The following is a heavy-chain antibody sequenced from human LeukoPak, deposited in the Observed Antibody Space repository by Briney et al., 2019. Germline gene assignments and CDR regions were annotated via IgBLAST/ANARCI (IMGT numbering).Heavy chain of an antibody. CDR3: AKDAVFRSSTSCYSDY. D-gene: IGHD2-2*01. Sequence: PGGSLRLSCAASGFTFSSYAMSWVRQAPGKGLEWVSAISGSGGSTYYADSVKGRFTISRDNSKNTLYLQMNSLRAEDTAVYYCAKDAVFRSSTSCYSDYWGQGTLVTVSS. J-gene: IGHJ4*02. CDR1: GFTFSSYA. V-gene: IGHV3-23*01. CDR2: ISGSGGST.